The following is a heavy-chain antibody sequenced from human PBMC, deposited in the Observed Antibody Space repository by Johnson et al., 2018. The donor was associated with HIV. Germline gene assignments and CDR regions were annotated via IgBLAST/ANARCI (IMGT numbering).Heavy chain of an antibody. V-gene: IGHV3-30*04. Sequence: QMQLVESGGGVVQPGRSLRLSCAASGFTFSSYAMHWVRQAPGKGLEWVAVISYDGSNKYYADSVKGRFTISRDNSKNTLYLQMNSLRAEDTAVYYCASRSNWYYPVGAFDLWGQGTMVTVSS. D-gene: IGHD6-13*01. CDR3: ASRSNWYYPVGAFDL. CDR2: ISYDGSNK. CDR1: GFTFSSYA. J-gene: IGHJ3*01.